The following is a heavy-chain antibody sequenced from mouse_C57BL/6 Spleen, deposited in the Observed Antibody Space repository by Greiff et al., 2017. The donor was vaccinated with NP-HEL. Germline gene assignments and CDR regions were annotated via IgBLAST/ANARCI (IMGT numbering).Heavy chain of an antibody. CDR1: GYAFSSYW. CDR2: IYPGDGDT. J-gene: IGHJ4*01. V-gene: IGHV1-80*01. Sequence: VKLVESGAELVKPGASVKISCKASGYAFSSYWMNWVKQRPGKGLEWIGQIYPGDGDTNYNGKFKGKATLTADKSSSTAYMQLSSLTSEDSAVYFCAREGYYYGSSYHYAMDYWGQGTSVTVSS. CDR3: AREGYYYGSSYHYAMDY. D-gene: IGHD1-1*01.